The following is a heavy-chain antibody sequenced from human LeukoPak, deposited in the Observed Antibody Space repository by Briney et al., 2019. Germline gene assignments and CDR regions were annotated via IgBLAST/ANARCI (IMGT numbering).Heavy chain of an antibody. CDR2: ISGSGGTT. CDR3: AKDGWERGWYGYFGY. D-gene: IGHD6-19*01. Sequence: GRSLRLSCAASGYTFSTYAIGWVRQAPGKGLEWVSAISGSGGTTYYADSVKGRFTISRDNSKNTLYLQMNSLRAEDTAVYYCAKDGWERGWYGYFGYWGQRTLVTVSS. CDR1: GYTFSTYA. J-gene: IGHJ4*02. V-gene: IGHV3-23*01.